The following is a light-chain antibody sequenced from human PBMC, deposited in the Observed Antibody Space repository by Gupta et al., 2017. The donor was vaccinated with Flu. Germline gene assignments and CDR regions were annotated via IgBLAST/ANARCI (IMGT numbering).Light chain of an antibody. CDR2: DVS. V-gene: IGLV2-11*01. Sequence: QPALTQPRSVSGSPGQSVTISCTGTSSDVGGYNYVSWYQQHPGKAPRLMIYDVSKWLSGVPDRFSGSKSGNTASLTISGLQAEEEADYYCCSYAGSDVWVFGGGTKLTVL. J-gene: IGLJ3*02. CDR3: CSYAGSDVWV. CDR1: SSDVGGYNY.